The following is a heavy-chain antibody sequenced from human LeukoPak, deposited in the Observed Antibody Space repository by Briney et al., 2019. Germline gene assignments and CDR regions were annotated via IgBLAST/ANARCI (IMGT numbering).Heavy chain of an antibody. CDR3: ARGIIFLGYYFDY. Sequence: SETLSLTCTVSGSSVSSNYYWGWIRQPPGEGLEWIGSIYHSGNTYDNPSLTSRVTMSLDTSKNQFSLNLNSVTAADTAVYFCARGIIFLGYYFDYWGQGTLVTVSS. CDR2: IYHSGNT. J-gene: IGHJ4*02. V-gene: IGHV4-38-2*02. D-gene: IGHD7-27*01. CDR1: GSSVSSNYY.